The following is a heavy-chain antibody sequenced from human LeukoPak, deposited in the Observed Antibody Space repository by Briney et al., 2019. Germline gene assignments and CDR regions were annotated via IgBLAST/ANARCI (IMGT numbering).Heavy chain of an antibody. CDR2: IYYSGST. J-gene: IGHJ5*02. CDR1: GGSISSYY. V-gene: IGHV4-59*01. D-gene: IGHD3-10*01. CDR3: AGEYYYDSGEPAWFDP. Sequence: SETLSLTCTVSGGSISSYYWSWIRQPPGKGLEWIGYIYYSGSTNYNPSLKSRVTISVETSKNQFSLKVNSVTAADTAVYYCAGEYYYDSGEPAWFDPWGQGILVTVSS.